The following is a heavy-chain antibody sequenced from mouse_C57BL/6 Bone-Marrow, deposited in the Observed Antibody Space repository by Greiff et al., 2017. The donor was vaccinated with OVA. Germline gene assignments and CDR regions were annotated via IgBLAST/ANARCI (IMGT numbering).Heavy chain of an antibody. CDR1: GYTFTDYE. V-gene: IGHV1-15*01. Sequence: VQLQESGAELVRPGASVTLSCKASGYTFTDYEMHWVKQTPVHGLEWIGAIDPETGGTAYNQKFKGKAILTADKSSSTAYMELRSLTSEDSAVYYCTRYWDRGYFDYWGQGTTLTVSS. J-gene: IGHJ2*01. CDR2: IDPETGGT. CDR3: TRYWDRGYFDY. D-gene: IGHD4-1*01.